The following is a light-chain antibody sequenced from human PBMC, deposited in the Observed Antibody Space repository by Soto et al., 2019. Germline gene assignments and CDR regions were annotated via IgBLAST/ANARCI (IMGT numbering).Light chain of an antibody. CDR2: AAS. V-gene: IGKV1-5*01. J-gene: IGKJ3*01. CDR1: QSISSC. Sequence: IKMTLSPSTVSASKRERATISCMASQSISSCLAWYQQKPGQAPKLLIYAASTLATGVPSRFSGSGSGTEFTLTISSLQPDDFAPYYCQHYTSYSQAFGHGTNVAIK. CDR3: QHYTSYSQA.